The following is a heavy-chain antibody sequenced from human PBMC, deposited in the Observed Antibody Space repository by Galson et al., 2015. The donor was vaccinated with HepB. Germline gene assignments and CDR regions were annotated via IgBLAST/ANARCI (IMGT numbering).Heavy chain of an antibody. CDR3: ARSPDDRSLMPYERNYFDY. D-gene: IGHD3-22*01. V-gene: IGHV1-69*13. CDR2: IIPIFGTA. CDR1: GGTFSSYA. J-gene: IGHJ4*02. Sequence: SVKVSCKASGGTFSSYAISWVRQAPGQGLEWMGGIIPIFGTANYAQEFQGRVTITADESTSTAYMELSSLRSEDTAVYYCARSPDDRSLMPYERNYFDYWGQGTLVTVSS.